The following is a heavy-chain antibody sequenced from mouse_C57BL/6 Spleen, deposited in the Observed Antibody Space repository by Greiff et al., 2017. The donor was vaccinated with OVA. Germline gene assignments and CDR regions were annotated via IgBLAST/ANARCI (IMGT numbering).Heavy chain of an antibody. J-gene: IGHJ2*01. Sequence: EVHLVESGGGLVKPGGSLKLSCAASGFTFSSYAMSWVRQTPEKRLEWVATISDGGSYTYYPDNVKGRFTISRDNAKNNLYLQMSHLKSEDTAMYYCARALRGSSGYWGQGTTLTVSS. D-gene: IGHD1-1*01. CDR2: ISDGGSYT. CDR3: ARALRGSSGY. CDR1: GFTFSSYA. V-gene: IGHV5-4*01.